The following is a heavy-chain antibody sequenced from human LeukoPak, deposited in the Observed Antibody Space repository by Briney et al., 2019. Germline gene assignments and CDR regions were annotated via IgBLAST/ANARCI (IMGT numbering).Heavy chain of an antibody. J-gene: IGHJ5*02. CDR2: INPNSGGT. CDR1: GYTFTGYY. Sequence: ASVKVSCEASGYTFTGYYMHWVRQAPGQGLEWMGWINPNSGGTNYAQKFQGRVTMTRDTSISTAYMELSRLRSDDTAVYYCARDTTTVTTAVDPWGQGTLVTVSS. D-gene: IGHD4-17*01. CDR3: ARDTTTVTTAVDP. V-gene: IGHV1-2*02.